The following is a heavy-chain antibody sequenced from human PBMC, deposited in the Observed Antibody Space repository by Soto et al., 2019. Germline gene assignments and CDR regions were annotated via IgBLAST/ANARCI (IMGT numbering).Heavy chain of an antibody. D-gene: IGHD5-18*01. Sequence: QMHLVQSGAEVKKPGSSVKVSCKASGGSFTYTLSCVRQAPGQGPEWMGGIIPIFGTTNYAQKFQGRVTITEEESTKTAYMELSNLSSEDTGVYYCGRLHSHGTYGMDVWGQGTTVNVSS. CDR2: IIPIFGTT. V-gene: IGHV1-69*01. CDR3: GRLHSHGTYGMDV. J-gene: IGHJ6*02. CDR1: GGSFTYT.